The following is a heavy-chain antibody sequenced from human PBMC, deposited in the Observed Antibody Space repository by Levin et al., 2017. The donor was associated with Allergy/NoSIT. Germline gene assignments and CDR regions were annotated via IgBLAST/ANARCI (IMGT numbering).Heavy chain of an antibody. V-gene: IGHV4-31*03. D-gene: IGHD3-22*01. CDR1: GGSISSGGYY. J-gene: IGHJ3*02. CDR3: ARGTSIRDYYDSSGYYADAFDS. CDR2: IYYSGST. Sequence: SETLSLTCTVSGGSISSGGYYWSWIRQHPGKGLEWIGYIYYSGSTYYNPSLKSRVTISVDTSKNQFSLKLSSVTAADTAVYYCARGTSIRDYYDSSGYYADAFDSWGQGTMVTVSS.